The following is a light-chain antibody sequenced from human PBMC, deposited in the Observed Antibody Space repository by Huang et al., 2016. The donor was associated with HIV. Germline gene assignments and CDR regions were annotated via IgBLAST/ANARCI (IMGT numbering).Light chain of an antibody. CDR2: GAS. V-gene: IGKV1-39*01. CDR1: QNINKY. J-gene: IGKJ2*01. Sequence: DIQITQSPSSLSASVGDRVTITCRASQNINKYLNWYQQQPGKAPKLLISGASTLQRGVPSSVSGSGSGTDFTLTISSLQPEDSAVYFCQQSVKTPRTFGQGTKLEI. CDR3: QQSVKTPRT.